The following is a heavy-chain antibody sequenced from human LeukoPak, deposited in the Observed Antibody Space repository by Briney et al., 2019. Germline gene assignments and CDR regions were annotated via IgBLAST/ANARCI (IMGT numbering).Heavy chain of an antibody. CDR2: IIPIFGTA. CDR3: ARDRFSSSWYFDY. D-gene: IGHD6-13*01. CDR1: GGTFSSYA. J-gene: IGHJ4*02. Sequence: ASVTVSCKASGGTFSSYAISWVRQAPGQGLEWMGRIIPIFGTANYAQKFQGRVTITTDESTSTAYMELSSLRSEDTAVYYCARDRFSSSWYFDYWGQGTLVTVSS. V-gene: IGHV1-69*05.